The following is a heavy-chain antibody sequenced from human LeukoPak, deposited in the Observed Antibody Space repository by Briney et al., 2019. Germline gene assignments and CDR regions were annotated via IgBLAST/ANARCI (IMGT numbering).Heavy chain of an antibody. CDR2: IYYSGST. V-gene: IGHV4-59*01. CDR3: ARAPTVILFDY. CDR1: GGSLSSYY. Sequence: PSETLSLTCTVSGGSLSSYYWSWIRQPPGKGLEWIGYIYYSGSTNYNPSLKSRVTISVDTSKNQFSLKLSSVTAADTAVYYCARAPTVILFDYWGQGTLVTVSS. D-gene: IGHD4-17*01. J-gene: IGHJ4*02.